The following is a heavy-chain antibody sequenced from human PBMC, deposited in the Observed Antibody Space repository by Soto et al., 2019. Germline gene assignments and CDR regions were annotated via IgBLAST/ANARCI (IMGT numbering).Heavy chain of an antibody. V-gene: IGHV4-34*01. Sequence: SETLSLTCAVNGGSFTGYYGAWIRQSPGKGLEWIGEISHSGTTNYNPSLKSRVTISVDTSKNQFSLRLSSVTAADTGMYYCARNGGNTWFYFDSWGQGTVVTVSS. J-gene: IGHJ4*02. D-gene: IGHD6-13*01. CDR3: ARNGGNTWFYFDS. CDR2: ISHSGTT. CDR1: GGSFTGYY.